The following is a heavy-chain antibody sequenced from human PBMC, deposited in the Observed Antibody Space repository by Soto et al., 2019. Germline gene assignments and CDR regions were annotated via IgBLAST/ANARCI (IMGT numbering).Heavy chain of an antibody. V-gene: IGHV3-48*01. J-gene: IGHJ5*02. Sequence: PGGSLRLSCAASGFTFSSYSMNWVRQAPGKGLEWVSYISSSSSTIYYADSVKGRFTISRDNAKNSLYLQMNSLRAEDTAVYYCARDLDNWFDPWGQGTLVTVSS. CDR3: ARDLDNWFDP. CDR1: GFTFSSYS. CDR2: ISSSSSTI.